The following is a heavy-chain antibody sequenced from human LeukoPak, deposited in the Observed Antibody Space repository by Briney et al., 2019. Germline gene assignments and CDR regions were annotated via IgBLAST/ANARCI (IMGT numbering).Heavy chain of an antibody. CDR3: ARRRKSSSSSSGWFDP. CDR2: ISPGDSDT. Sequence: GESLKISCKGSGFTFTKYWIAWVRRIPGKGREWMGIISPGDSDTRYSPSFQGQVTISADKSIITAYLQWSSLRASDTAMYYCARRRKSSSSSSGWFDPWGQGTLVTVSS. V-gene: IGHV5-51*01. J-gene: IGHJ5*02. D-gene: IGHD6-6*01. CDR1: GFTFTKYW.